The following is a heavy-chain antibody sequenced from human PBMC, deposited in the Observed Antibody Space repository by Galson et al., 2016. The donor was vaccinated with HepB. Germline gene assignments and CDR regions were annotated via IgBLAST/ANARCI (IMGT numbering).Heavy chain of an antibody. J-gene: IGHJ4*02. CDR3: ARDRSSGSGNFGY. Sequence: TLSLTCTVSGGSISSGGYYWSWIRQHPGKGLEWIGYIYHSGSTYYNPSLKSRVTISVDTSKNQSSLKLSSVTAADTAVYYCARDRSSGSGNFGYWGQGTLVTVSS. CDR1: GGSISSGGYY. CDR2: IYHSGST. V-gene: IGHV4-31*03. D-gene: IGHD3-10*01.